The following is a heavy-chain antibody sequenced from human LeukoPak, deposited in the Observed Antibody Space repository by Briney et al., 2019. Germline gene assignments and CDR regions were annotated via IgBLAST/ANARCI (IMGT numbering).Heavy chain of an antibody. J-gene: IGHJ4*02. CDR1: GGSMNSHF. CDR2: ISYKGST. CDR3: AGDSSVWLYVDY. V-gene: IGHV4-59*11. Sequence: SETLSLTCTVCGGSMNSHFWSWIRQPPGKGLEWIGYISYKGSTNYNPSLKSRVTLSIDTSKNQFSLKLTSVTAADTAVYYCAGDSSVWLYVDYWGQGTLVTVSS. D-gene: IGHD3-22*01.